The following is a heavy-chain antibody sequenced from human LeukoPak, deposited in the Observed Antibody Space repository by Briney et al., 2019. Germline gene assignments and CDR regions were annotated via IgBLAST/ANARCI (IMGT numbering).Heavy chain of an antibody. D-gene: IGHD2-15*01. CDR1: GGSFSGYY. J-gene: IGHJ3*02. CDR3: AREDIVVVVAAPGGFDI. V-gene: IGHV4-34*01. CDR2: INHSGST. Sequence: SETLSLTCAVYGGSFSGYYWSWIRQPPGKGLEWIGEINHSGSTNHNPSLKSRVTISVDTSKDQFSLKLSSVTAADTAVYYCAREDIVVVVAAPGGFDIWGQGTMVTVSS.